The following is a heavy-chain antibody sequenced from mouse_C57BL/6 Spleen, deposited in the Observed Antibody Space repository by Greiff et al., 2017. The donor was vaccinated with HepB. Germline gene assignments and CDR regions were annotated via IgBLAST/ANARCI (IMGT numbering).Heavy chain of an antibody. CDR2: ISDGGSYT. D-gene: IGHD1-1*01. J-gene: IGHJ2*01. Sequence: EVQRVESGGGLVKPGGSLKLSCAASGFTFSSYAMSWVRQTPEKRLEWVATISDGGSYTYYPDNVKGRFPISRDNAKNNLYLQMSHLKSEDTAMYYCARGITTVVALDYWGQGTTLTVSS. V-gene: IGHV5-4*01. CDR3: ARGITTVVALDY. CDR1: GFTFSSYA.